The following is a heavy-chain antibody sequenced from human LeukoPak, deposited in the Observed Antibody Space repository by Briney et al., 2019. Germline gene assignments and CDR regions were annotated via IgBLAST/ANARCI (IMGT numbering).Heavy chain of an antibody. CDR3: ARRENDYVWGRYPNFDY. CDR1: GGSISSSSYY. Sequence: SETLSLTRTVSGGSISSSSYYWGCIRQPPGKGLEWFGSIYYSGSTYYKPSLKSRATISVDTSKNQYSLKLSYVTAADTAVYYCARRENDYVWGRYPNFDYWGQGTLVTVSS. D-gene: IGHD3-16*02. J-gene: IGHJ4*02. V-gene: IGHV4-39*01. CDR2: IYYSGST.